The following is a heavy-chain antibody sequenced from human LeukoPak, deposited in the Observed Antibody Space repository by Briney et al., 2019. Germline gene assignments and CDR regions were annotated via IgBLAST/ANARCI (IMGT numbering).Heavy chain of an antibody. CDR2: IYPGDSNT. D-gene: IGHD5-18*01. J-gene: IGHJ6*03. CDR1: GYRFTSYW. Sequence: GEPLKISCKGSGYRFTSYWIGWVRQMPGKGLEWMGIIYPGDSNTRYSPSFQGQVTISADKSISTAYLQWSSLKASDTAMYYCARRRGYSDYYYYMDVWGKGTTVTVSS. CDR3: ARRRGYSDYYYYMDV. V-gene: IGHV5-51*01.